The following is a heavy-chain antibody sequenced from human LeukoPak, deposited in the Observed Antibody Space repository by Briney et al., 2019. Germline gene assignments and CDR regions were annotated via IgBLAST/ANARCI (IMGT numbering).Heavy chain of an antibody. V-gene: IGHV4-39*01. CDR2: ISYSGGT. CDR1: GGSLSSSNNY. D-gene: IGHD6-19*01. J-gene: IGHJ4*02. Sequence: TSETLSLTCTVSGGSLSSSNNYWGWTRQPPGKGLEWFGSISYSGGTSYNPSLRSRVTISVDTSKNQFSLKLSSVTAADMAVYYCARQISSGWYYFDYWGQGTLVTVSS. CDR3: ARQISSGWYYFDY.